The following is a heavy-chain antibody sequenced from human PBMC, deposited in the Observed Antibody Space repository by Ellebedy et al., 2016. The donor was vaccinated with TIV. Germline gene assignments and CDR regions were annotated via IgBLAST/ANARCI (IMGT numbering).Heavy chain of an antibody. D-gene: IGHD2/OR15-2a*01. CDR1: ADSLRGSNCY. CDR2: IYYSGVP. Sequence: MPSATLSLTCTVSADSLRGSNCYWGWIRQPPGKGLEWIGNIYYSGVPYYNPSLKSRVTISVATSKNQFSLRLTSVTAADTAVYYCARVETVDTFHYDSWGQGTLVTVSS. CDR3: ARVETVDTFHYDS. V-gene: IGHV4-39*07. J-gene: IGHJ4*02.